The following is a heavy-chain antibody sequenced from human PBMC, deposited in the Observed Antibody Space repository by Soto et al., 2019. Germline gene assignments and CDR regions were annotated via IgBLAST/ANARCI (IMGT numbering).Heavy chain of an antibody. CDR1: GGSIRRGGYS. CDR3: ARSFILSGYYYGYYFDY. D-gene: IGHD3-9*01. V-gene: IGHV4-30-2*05. J-gene: IGHJ4*02. Sequence: PSETLSLTCAVSGGSIRRGGYSWSWIRQPPGKGLEWIGYIYHSGSTYYNPSLRSRLSISVDTSENQFSLKLSSVTAADTAVYYCARSFILSGYYYGYYFDYWGQGTLVTVSS. CDR2: IYHSGST.